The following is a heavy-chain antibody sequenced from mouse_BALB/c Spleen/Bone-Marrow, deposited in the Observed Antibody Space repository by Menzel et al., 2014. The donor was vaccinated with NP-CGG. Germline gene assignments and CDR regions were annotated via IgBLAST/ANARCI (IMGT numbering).Heavy chain of an antibody. CDR1: GFSLTSYG. V-gene: IGHV2-2*02. Sequence: VKLMESGPGLVQPSQSLSITCTVSGFSLTSYGVHWVRQSPGKGLEWLGVIWSGGSTDYNAAFISRLSISKDNSKSQAFFKMNSLQANDAAIYYCAREEFYAMDYWGQGTSVTVSS. CDR2: IWSGGST. J-gene: IGHJ4*01. CDR3: AREEFYAMDY.